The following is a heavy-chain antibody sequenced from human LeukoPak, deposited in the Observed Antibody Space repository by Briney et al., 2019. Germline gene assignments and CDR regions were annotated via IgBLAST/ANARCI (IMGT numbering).Heavy chain of an antibody. D-gene: IGHD7-27*01. Sequence: RASVNVSCKASGYTFTSYYMHWVRQAPGQGLEWMGIINPSGGSTSYAQKFQGRVTMTRDTSTSTVYMELSSLRSEDTAVYYCASETQALGIPNWFDPWGQGTLVTVSS. J-gene: IGHJ5*02. CDR3: ASETQALGIPNWFDP. CDR2: INPSGGST. V-gene: IGHV1-46*01. CDR1: GYTFTSYY.